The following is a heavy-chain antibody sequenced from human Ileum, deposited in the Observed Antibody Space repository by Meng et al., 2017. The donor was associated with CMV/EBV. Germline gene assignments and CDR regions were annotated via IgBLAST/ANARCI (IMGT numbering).Heavy chain of an antibody. CDR2: ISDSGSNI. V-gene: IGHV3-48*04. CDR3: ARVGPSGWPGEGYYGMDV. D-gene: IGHD6-19*01. Sequence: GGSLRLSCAASGFTFSSYWMHWVRQAPGKGLEWVSFISDSGSNIYYADSVKGRFTTSRDNAKKSLYLQMYSLTVEDRAVYYCARVGPSGWPGEGYYGMDVWGQGTTVTVSS. CDR1: GFTFSSYW. J-gene: IGHJ6*02.